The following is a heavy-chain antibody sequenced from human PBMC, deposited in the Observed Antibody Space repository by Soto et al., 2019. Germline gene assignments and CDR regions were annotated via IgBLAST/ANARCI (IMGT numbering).Heavy chain of an antibody. Sequence: QVQVQESGPGLVKPSETLSLTCTVSGGSISNYYWSWLRQSPGKGLEWIANIYHSGTTNYNISLKGRVSISIDSSKNQVSLRLKSVTAADTAFYYCARGGYRTLAWFDPWGQGTLVTVSS. CDR3: ARGGYRTLAWFDP. V-gene: IGHV4-59*01. J-gene: IGHJ5*02. CDR1: GGSISNYY. CDR2: IYHSGTT. D-gene: IGHD5-18*01.